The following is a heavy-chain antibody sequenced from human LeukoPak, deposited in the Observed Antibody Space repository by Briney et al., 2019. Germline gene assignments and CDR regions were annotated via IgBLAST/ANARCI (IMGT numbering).Heavy chain of an antibody. J-gene: IGHJ4*02. Sequence: SETLSLTCTGSGGSISSYYWSWIRQTPGKGLEGIGYIYYSGSTNYNPSLKSRVTISVDTSKNQFSLKLSSVTAADTAVYYCARAGVGATTIYFDYWGQGTLVTVSS. V-gene: IGHV4-59*01. CDR3: ARAGVGATTIYFDY. D-gene: IGHD1-26*01. CDR2: IYYSGST. CDR1: GGSISSYY.